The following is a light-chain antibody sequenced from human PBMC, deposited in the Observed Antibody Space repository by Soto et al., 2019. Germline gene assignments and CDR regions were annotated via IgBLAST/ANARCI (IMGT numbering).Light chain of an antibody. CDR3: SSYTSSTYVV. CDR1: XXXVGGYNY. J-gene: IGLJ2*01. V-gene: IGLV2-14*01. CDR2: DVS. Sequence: QSVLTQPASVSGXXXXSXXXXXXGXXXXVGGYNYVSWYQQHPGKAPKLMIYDVSNRPSGVSNRFSGSKSGNTASLTISGLQAEDEADYYCSSYTSSTYVVFGGGTQLTVL.